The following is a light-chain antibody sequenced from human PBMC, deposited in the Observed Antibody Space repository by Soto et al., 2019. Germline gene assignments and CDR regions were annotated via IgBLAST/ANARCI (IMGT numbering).Light chain of an antibody. J-gene: IGLJ1*01. Sequence: QSALTQPASVSGSPGQSITISCTGTSSDVGAYNYVSWYQQHPGKAPQLMIYDVSNRPSGVSNRFSGSKSGNTASLTISGLQTEDEADYSCCSYTSSGTHVFGTGTKLTVL. CDR3: CSYTSSGTHV. V-gene: IGLV2-14*03. CDR1: SSDVGAYNY. CDR2: DVS.